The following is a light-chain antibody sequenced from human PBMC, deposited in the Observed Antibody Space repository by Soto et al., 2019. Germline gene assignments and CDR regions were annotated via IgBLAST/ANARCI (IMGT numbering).Light chain of an antibody. Sequence: QSVLTQPPSASGTPGQRVTISCSGSSSNIGNNDVYWYQQFPGTAPKLVVYKNNQRPSGVPDRFSGSKSGTSASLAISGLRSEDEADYYCAAWDASLGEVFGTGTKLTV. CDR3: AAWDASLGEV. V-gene: IGLV1-47*01. J-gene: IGLJ1*01. CDR2: KNN. CDR1: SSNIGNND.